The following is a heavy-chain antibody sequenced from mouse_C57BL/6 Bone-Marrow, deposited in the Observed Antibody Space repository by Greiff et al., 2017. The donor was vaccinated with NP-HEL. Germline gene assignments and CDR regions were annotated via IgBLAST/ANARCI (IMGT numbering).Heavy chain of an antibody. J-gene: IGHJ4*01. CDR3: ARITYYSNYMAMDY. CDR1: GFSLSTSGMG. CDR2: IYWDDDK. Sequence: QVTLKESGPGILQSSQTLSLTCSFSGFSLSTSGMGVSWIRQPSGKGLEWLAHIYWDDDKRYNPSLKSRLTISTDTSRNQVFLKITSVDTADTATYYCARITYYSNYMAMDYWGQGTSVTVSS. D-gene: IGHD2-5*01. V-gene: IGHV8-12*01.